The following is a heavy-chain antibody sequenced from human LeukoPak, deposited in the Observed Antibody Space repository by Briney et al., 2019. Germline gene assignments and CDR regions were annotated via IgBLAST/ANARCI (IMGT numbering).Heavy chain of an antibody. Sequence: PSETLSLTCTVSGGSISSSSYDWNWLRQPAGKGLERIGRIYSNGSTNYNPSLKSRVTISLDTSKNQFSLKLNSVTAADTAVYYCARDRFSGSYPLDYWGQGTLVTVSS. CDR3: ARDRFSGSYPLDY. V-gene: IGHV4-61*02. CDR1: GGSISSSSYD. CDR2: IYSNGST. J-gene: IGHJ4*02. D-gene: IGHD1-26*01.